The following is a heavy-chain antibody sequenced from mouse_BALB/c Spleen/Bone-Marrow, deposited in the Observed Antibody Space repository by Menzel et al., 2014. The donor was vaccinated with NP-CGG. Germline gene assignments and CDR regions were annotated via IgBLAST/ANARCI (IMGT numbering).Heavy chain of an antibody. D-gene: IGHD2-1*01. CDR2: IRNKANGYTT. V-gene: IGHV7-3*02. CDR1: GFTFTDYY. CDR3: ARDRHYGNYYWYFDV. J-gene: IGHJ1*01. Sequence: DVHLVESGGGLVQPGGSLILSCATSGFTFTDYYMSWVRQPPGKALEWLGFIRNKANGYTTEYSASVKGRFTISRDNSQSILYLQMNTLRAEDSATYYCARDRHYGNYYWYFDVWGAGTTVTVSS.